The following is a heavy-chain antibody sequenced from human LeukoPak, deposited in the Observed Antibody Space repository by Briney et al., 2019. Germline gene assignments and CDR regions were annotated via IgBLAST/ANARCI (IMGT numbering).Heavy chain of an antibody. Sequence: ASVKVSCKASGYTFTSYGISWVRQAPGQGLEWMGWISAYNGNTNYAQKLQGRVTMTTDTSTSTAYMELRSLRSDDTAVYYCARASSGSYYVDYWYFDLWGRGTLVTVSS. CDR2: ISAYNGNT. CDR1: GYTFTSYG. CDR3: ARASSGSYYVDYWYFDL. V-gene: IGHV1-18*01. D-gene: IGHD1-26*01. J-gene: IGHJ2*01.